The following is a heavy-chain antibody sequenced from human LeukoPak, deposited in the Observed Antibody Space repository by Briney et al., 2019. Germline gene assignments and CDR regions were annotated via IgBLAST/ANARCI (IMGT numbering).Heavy chain of an antibody. CDR3: ARDPGSQRVNRLARRGDY. V-gene: IGHV7-4-1*02. CDR2: IDTNTGIP. Sequence: ASVKVSCKASGYTFVNFAMNWVRQAPGQGLEWMGWIDTNTGIPTYAQGFTGRFVFSLDTSVSTVYLQITSLQAEDAAVYYCARDPGSQRVNRLARRGDYWGQGTLVTVSS. J-gene: IGHJ4*02. CDR1: GYTFVNFA. D-gene: IGHD1-14*01.